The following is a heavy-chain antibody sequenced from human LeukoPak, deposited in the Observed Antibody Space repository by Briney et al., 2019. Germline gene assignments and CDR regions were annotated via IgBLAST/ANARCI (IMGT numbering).Heavy chain of an antibody. J-gene: IGHJ4*02. Sequence: SGSVKISCKASGYTFTSYDINWVRQATGQGLEWMGWMNPNSGNTGYAQKFQGRVTMTRNTSISTAYMELSSLRSEDTAVYYCARGSSTSCFDYWGQGTLVTVSS. CDR3: ARGSSTSCFDY. V-gene: IGHV1-8*01. CDR1: GYTFTSYD. D-gene: IGHD2-2*01. CDR2: MNPNSGNT.